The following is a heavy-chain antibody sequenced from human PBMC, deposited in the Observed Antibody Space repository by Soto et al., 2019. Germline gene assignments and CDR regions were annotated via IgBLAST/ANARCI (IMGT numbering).Heavy chain of an antibody. CDR1: GGTFSSYA. J-gene: IGHJ6*02. Sequence: QVQLVQSGAEVKKPGSSVKVSCKASGGTFSSYAISWVRQAPGQGLEWMGGIIPIFGTANYAQKFQGRVTITADESTSTAYMELSSLRSEDTAVYYSESRGHDNSNYVGSFVCYYGMDVWGQGTTVTVSS. CDR3: ESRGHDNSNYVGSFVCYYGMDV. D-gene: IGHD1-7*01. V-gene: IGHV1-69*01. CDR2: IIPIFGTA.